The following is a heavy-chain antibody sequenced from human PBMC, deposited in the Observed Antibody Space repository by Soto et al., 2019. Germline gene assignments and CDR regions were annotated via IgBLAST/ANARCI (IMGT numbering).Heavy chain of an antibody. CDR1: GFSLTTDGVG. Sequence: QITLKESGPTLVKPTQTLTLTCNFSGFSLTTDGVGVGWVSQPPGGALEWLSLIYWDDDERYSPSLKTRLNITKDPSNNQVDLIMTNMDPVDTAIYYCAHSRNLITEDAQVGDFDYWGQGILVTVSS. CDR2: IYWDDDE. J-gene: IGHJ4*02. D-gene: IGHD3-16*01. V-gene: IGHV2-5*02. CDR3: AHSRNLITEDAQVGDFDY.